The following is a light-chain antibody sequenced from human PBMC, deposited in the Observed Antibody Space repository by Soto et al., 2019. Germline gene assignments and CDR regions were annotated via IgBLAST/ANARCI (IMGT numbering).Light chain of an antibody. CDR1: HSVNSH. CDR2: GAS. J-gene: IGKJ1*01. V-gene: IGKV3-15*01. Sequence: MMMTQSPATLSVSPGERVTLSCRTSHSVNSHVAWYQQKPGQAPRLLIYGASKRATGFPARFSGSGSGTDFSLTISSLQSEDFAVYYCQQYNNWPWTFGQGTKVEIK. CDR3: QQYNNWPWT.